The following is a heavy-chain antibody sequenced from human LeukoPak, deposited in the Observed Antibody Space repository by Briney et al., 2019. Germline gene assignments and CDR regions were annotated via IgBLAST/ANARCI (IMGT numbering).Heavy chain of an antibody. CDR3: ARQGYYLDAFDI. CDR2: IYTSGYT. Sequence: SETLSLTCTVSGGSISGYYWSWIRQPAGKGLEWIGRIYTSGYTNSNPSLKSRVTMSVDTSKNQFSLKLSSVTAADTAVYYCARQGYYLDAFDIWGQGTMVTVSS. V-gene: IGHV4-4*07. CDR1: GGSISGYY. D-gene: IGHD1-26*01. J-gene: IGHJ3*02.